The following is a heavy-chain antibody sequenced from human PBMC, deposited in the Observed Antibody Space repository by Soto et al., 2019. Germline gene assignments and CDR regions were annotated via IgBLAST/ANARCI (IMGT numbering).Heavy chain of an antibody. CDR2: ISSSSSYT. CDR1: GFTFSDYY. V-gene: IGHV3-11*06. D-gene: IGHD1-26*01. J-gene: IGHJ4*02. Sequence: GSLRLSCAASGFTFSDYYMSWIRQAPGKGLEWVSYISSSSSYTNYADSVKGRFTISRDNAKNSLYLQMNSLRAEDTAVYYCAGSSGSYSRYFDYWGQGTLVTVSS. CDR3: AGSSGSYSRYFDY.